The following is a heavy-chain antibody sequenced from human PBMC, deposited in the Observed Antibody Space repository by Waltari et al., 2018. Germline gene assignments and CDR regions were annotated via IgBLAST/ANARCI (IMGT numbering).Heavy chain of an antibody. J-gene: IGHJ4*02. CDR2: SSDTGDT. CDR3: TRGGGYSGFPL. V-gene: IGHV4-59*01. Sequence: QVLLHEPGPGLVKPSETLSLTCSVSGGFIISYHWSWIRQPPGKGLEWIGSSSDTGDTNFNPTLNSRVTMSVDTSKNQFSLKLSSLAPADTAVYYCTRGGGYSGFPLWGQGALVTVPS. D-gene: IGHD5-12*01. CDR1: GGFIISYH.